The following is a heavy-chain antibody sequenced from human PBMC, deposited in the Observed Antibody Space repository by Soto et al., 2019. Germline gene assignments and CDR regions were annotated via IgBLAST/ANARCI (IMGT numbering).Heavy chain of an antibody. CDR1: GGSIISSSYY. V-gene: IGHV4-39*01. J-gene: IGHJ4*02. CDR2: IYYSGST. CDR3: ARLLPRTIFGVVPPFDY. D-gene: IGHD3-3*01. Sequence: SETLSLTCTFSGGSIISSSYYWGWIRQPPGKGLEWIGSIYYSGSTYYNPSLKSRVTISVDTSKNQFSLKLSSVTAADTAVYYCARLLPRTIFGVVPPFDYWGQGTLVTVSS.